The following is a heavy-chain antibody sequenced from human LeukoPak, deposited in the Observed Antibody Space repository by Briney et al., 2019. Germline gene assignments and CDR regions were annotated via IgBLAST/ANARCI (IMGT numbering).Heavy chain of an antibody. CDR3: VKAAIAVPPYFFDY. CDR2: ISGDGYTT. D-gene: IGHD6-19*01. CDR1: GIKIVDNV. V-gene: IGHV3-43D*03. J-gene: IGHJ4*02. Sequence: SETSGIKIVDNVMIAVPQVKGKGLEGVSLISGDGYTTYYADSAKGRFSISRDNSKSSLFLEMNSLREDDSALYYCVKAAIAVPPYFFDYWGQGTLVTVSS.